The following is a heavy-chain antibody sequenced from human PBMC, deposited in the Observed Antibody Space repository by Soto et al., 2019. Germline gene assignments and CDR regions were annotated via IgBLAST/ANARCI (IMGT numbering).Heavy chain of an antibody. J-gene: IGHJ4*02. CDR1: GFTFSSYA. D-gene: IGHD2-15*01. CDR2: ISGSGGST. V-gene: IGHV3-23*01. Sequence: EVQLLESGGGLVQPGGSLRLSCAASGFTFSSYAMSWVRQAPGKGLEWVSAISGSGGSTYYADSVKGRFTISRDNSKNTLYLQMNSLRAEDTAVYYCAKDRFVVKVAATPFYFDSWGQGTLVTVSS. CDR3: AKDRFVVKVAATPFYFDS.